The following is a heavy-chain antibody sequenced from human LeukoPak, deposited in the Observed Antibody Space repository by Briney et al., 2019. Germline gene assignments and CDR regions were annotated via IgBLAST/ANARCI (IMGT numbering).Heavy chain of an antibody. CDR1: GGSLSSYY. CDR3: ARGSLTGRTGYDFVS. J-gene: IGHJ4*02. D-gene: IGHD3-9*01. V-gene: IGHV4-59*01. Sequence: SETLSLTCTVSGGSLSSYYWSWIRQPPGKGLEWIGYIYYSGNTNYNPSLKSRVTISLDTSRNQFSLKLSSVTAADTAVYYCARGSLTGRTGYDFVSWGQGTLVTVSS. CDR2: IYYSGNT.